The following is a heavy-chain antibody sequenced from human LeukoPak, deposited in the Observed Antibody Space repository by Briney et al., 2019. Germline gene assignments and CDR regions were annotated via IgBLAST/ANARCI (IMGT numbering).Heavy chain of an antibody. Sequence: SETLSLTCTVAGDSISSSSYYWGWIRQPPGKGLEWIGSIYYSGSTYYNPSLKSRVTISVDTSKNQFSLKLSSVTAADTAVYYCARDQGDGYDWGQGTLVTVSS. V-gene: IGHV4-39*02. CDR3: ARDQGDGYD. J-gene: IGHJ4*02. D-gene: IGHD5-24*01. CDR1: GDSISSSSYY. CDR2: IYYSGST.